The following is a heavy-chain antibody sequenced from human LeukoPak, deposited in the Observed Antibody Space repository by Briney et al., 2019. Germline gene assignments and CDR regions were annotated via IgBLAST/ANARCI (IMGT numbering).Heavy chain of an antibody. J-gene: IGHJ3*02. CDR3: ARKTYDSSGLIPHPGVFDI. D-gene: IGHD3-22*01. V-gene: IGHV4-4*02. CDR1: GGSISTSNW. CDR2: IYHSGST. Sequence: SETLSLTCAVSGGSISTSNWWSWVRQPPGKGLEWIGEIYHSGSTNYNPSLKSRVTISVDKSKNQFSLKLSSVTAADTAVYYCARKTYDSSGLIPHPGVFDIWGQGIMVTVSS.